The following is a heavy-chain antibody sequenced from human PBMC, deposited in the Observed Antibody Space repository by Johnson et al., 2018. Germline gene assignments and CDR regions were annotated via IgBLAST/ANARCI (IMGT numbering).Heavy chain of an antibody. V-gene: IGHV3-21*01. D-gene: IGHD3-22*01. CDR1: GFTFSTYS. CDR2: ISSSSSYI. Sequence: EVQLLESGGGLVKPGGSLRLSCAASGFTFSTYSMNWVRQAPGKGLEWVSSISSSSSYIYYADSVKGRFTISRDNAKNSLYLQMNSLRAEDTAVYYCARALVTMIMSHWYFDLGGRGTLVTVSS. CDR3: ARALVTMIMSHWYFDL. J-gene: IGHJ2*01.